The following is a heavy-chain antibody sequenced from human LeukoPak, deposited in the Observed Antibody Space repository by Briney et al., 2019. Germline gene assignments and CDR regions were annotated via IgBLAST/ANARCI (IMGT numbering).Heavy chain of an antibody. CDR1: GGSIYYYS. Sequence: KPSETLSLTCTVSGGSIYYYSWNWIRQPPGKGLEWIGYIYSSGNTNYNPSLKSRVTISVDTSKNQFSLKLSSVTAADTAVYSCARAESSGWKDAFDIWGQGTMVTVSS. CDR3: ARAESSGWKDAFDI. V-gene: IGHV4-59*01. CDR2: IYSSGNT. J-gene: IGHJ3*02. D-gene: IGHD6-19*01.